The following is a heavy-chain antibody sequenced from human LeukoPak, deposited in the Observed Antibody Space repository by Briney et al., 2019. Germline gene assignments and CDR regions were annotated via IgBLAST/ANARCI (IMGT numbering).Heavy chain of an antibody. CDR1: GFTFNRYT. Sequence: GGSLRLSCAASGFTFNRYTINWVRQAPGKGLEWVSSITSNSRYIFYADSVKGRFTISRDNAQNSLYLQMNSLRAEDTAVYYCARDGWELLEVAFDIWGQGTMVTVSS. D-gene: IGHD1-26*01. V-gene: IGHV3-21*01. CDR3: ARDGWELLEVAFDI. CDR2: ITSNSRYI. J-gene: IGHJ3*02.